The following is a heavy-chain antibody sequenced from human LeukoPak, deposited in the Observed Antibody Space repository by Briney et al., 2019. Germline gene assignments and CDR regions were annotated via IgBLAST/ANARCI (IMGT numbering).Heavy chain of an antibody. CDR1: GYTFTGYY. Sequence: GASVKVSCKASGYTFTGYYMHWVRQAPGQGLEWMGWINPNSGGTNYAQKFQGRVTMTRDTSISTAYMELSRLRSDDTAVYYCASLRFLEWRQEAFDIWGQGTMVTVSS. J-gene: IGHJ3*02. CDR3: ASLRFLEWRQEAFDI. D-gene: IGHD3-3*01. CDR2: INPNSGGT. V-gene: IGHV1-2*02.